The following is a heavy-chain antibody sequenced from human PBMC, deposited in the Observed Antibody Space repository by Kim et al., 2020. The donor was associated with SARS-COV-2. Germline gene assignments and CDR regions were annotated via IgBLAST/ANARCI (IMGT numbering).Heavy chain of an antibody. V-gene: IGHV1-8*01. J-gene: IGHJ4*02. Sequence: GNTGYAQRFQGRVTMTRDTSMSTAYMELSSLRSEDTAVYYCARGKYFDYWGQGTLVTVSS. CDR3: ARGKYFDY. CDR2: GNT.